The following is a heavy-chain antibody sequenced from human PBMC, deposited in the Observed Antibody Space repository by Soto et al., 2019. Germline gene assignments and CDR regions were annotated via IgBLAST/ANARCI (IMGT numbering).Heavy chain of an antibody. Sequence: GGSLRLSCAASGFTFDDYTMHWVRQAPGKGLEWVSLISWDGGSTYYADSVKGRFTISRDNSKNSLYLQMNSLRTEDTALYYCAKGAFGDVVVPAAIFGGFDPWGQGTLVTVSS. CDR3: AKGAFGDVVVPAAIFGGFDP. CDR1: GFTFDDYT. D-gene: IGHD2-2*01. J-gene: IGHJ5*02. V-gene: IGHV3-43*01. CDR2: ISWDGGST.